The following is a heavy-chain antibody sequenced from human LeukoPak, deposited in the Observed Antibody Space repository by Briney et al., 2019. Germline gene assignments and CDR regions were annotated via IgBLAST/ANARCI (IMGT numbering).Heavy chain of an antibody. CDR1: GYTFTSYG. V-gene: IGHV1-18*01. CDR2: ISAYNGNT. Sequence: GASVKVSCKASGYTFTSYGISWVRQAPGQGLEWMGWISAYNGNTNYAQKLQGRVTMTTDTSTSTAYMELRSLRSDDTAVYYCARAVPYGSGSRPRYFDLWGRGTLVTVSS. D-gene: IGHD3-10*01. J-gene: IGHJ2*01. CDR3: ARAVPYGSGSRPRYFDL.